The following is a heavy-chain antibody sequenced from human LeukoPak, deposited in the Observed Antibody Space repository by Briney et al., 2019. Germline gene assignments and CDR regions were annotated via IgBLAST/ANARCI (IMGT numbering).Heavy chain of an antibody. J-gene: IGHJ3*02. V-gene: IGHV5-51*01. CDR2: IYPGDSDT. D-gene: IGHD6-19*01. CDR3: ARQTWYSSGWYLHAFDI. CDR1: GYSFTSYW. Sequence: GESLKISCKGSGYSFTSYWIGWVRQMPGKGLEWMGIIYPGDSDTRYSPSFQGQVTISADKSISTAYLQWSGLKASDTAMYYCARQTWYSSGWYLHAFDIWGQGTMVTVSS.